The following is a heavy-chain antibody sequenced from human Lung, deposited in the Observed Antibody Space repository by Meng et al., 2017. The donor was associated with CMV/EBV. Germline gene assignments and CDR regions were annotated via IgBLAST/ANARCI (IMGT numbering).Heavy chain of an antibody. CDR2: ITSSSSYN. Sequence: GESLKISCAASGFTFSTYSMNWVRQAPGKGLEWVSSITSSSSYNYYADSVTGRFTISRDNTKNSLYPQMNSLRAEDTAVYFCARDDCRGGYCSSTSYYYGMAVWGQGTTVTVSS. D-gene: IGHD2-2*01. CDR1: GFTFSTYS. J-gene: IGHJ6*02. V-gene: IGHV3-21*01. CDR3: ARDDCRGGYCSSTSYYYGMAV.